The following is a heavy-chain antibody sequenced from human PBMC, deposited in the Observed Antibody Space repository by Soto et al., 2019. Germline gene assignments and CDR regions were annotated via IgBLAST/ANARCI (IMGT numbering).Heavy chain of an antibody. D-gene: IGHD3-10*01. CDR3: AAGFPPDY. J-gene: IGHJ4*02. CDR2: INGDGSEE. Sequence: EVQLVESGGVLVQPGGSLRVSCAASGFTFSTSWMNWVRQAPGKGLEWVANINGDGSEEYYVDSVRGRFTISRDNVKNSLFLQMNILRAEYTAVYYCAAGFPPDYWGQGNLVTVSS. V-gene: IGHV3-7*01. CDR1: GFTFSTSW.